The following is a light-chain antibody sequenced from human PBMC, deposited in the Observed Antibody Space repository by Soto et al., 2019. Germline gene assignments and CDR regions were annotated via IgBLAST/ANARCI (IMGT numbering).Light chain of an antibody. CDR3: QSYYSSLSGYV. V-gene: IGLV1-40*01. J-gene: IGLJ1*01. CDR1: SSNIGAGYD. Sequence: QSVLTQPPSVSGAPGQRVTISCTGSSSNIGAGYDVHWYQQLPGTAPKLLIYGNSNRPSVVPDRFSGSKSGTSASLAITGLQAEDEADYYCQSYYSSLSGYVFGTGTKLTVL. CDR2: GNS.